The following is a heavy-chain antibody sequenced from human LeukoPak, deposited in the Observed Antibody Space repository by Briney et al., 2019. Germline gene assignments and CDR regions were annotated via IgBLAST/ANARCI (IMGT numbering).Heavy chain of an antibody. D-gene: IGHD2-8*02. CDR3: ARFGSDWWWGHNVRFDY. Sequence: ASVKVSCKASGYTFTSYGISRVRQAPGQGLEWMGWISAYNGNTNYAQKLQGRVTMTTDTSTSTAYMELRSLRSDDTAVYYCARFGSDWWWGHNVRFDYWGQGTLVTVSS. CDR1: GYTFTSYG. J-gene: IGHJ4*02. CDR2: ISAYNGNT. V-gene: IGHV1-18*01.